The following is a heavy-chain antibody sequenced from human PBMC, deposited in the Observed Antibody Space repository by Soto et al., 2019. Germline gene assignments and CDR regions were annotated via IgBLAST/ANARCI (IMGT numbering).Heavy chain of an antibody. Sequence: ASVKVSCKASGGTFSSYTISWVRQAPGQGLEWMGRIIPILGIANYAQKFQGRVTITADKSTSTAYMELSSLRSEDTAVYYCARDFWGSGSYYNVYSYGMDVWG. D-gene: IGHD3-10*01. CDR1: GGTFSSYT. CDR2: IIPILGIA. CDR3: ARDFWGSGSYYNVYSYGMDV. J-gene: IGHJ6*02. V-gene: IGHV1-69*04.